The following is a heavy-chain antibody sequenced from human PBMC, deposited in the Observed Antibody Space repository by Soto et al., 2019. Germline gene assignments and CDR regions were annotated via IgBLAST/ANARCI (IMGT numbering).Heavy chain of an antibody. CDR3: AKDGLGAYTYGSYYFDY. Sequence: EVQLLESGGGLVQPGGSLRLSCAASGFTFSSYAMSWVRQAPGKGLEWVSTTSGSGGSTYYADSVKGRFTISRDNSKNTLYLQMNSLRAEDTAAYYCAKDGLGAYTYGSYYFDYWGQGTLVTVSS. D-gene: IGHD5-18*01. CDR1: GFTFSSYA. J-gene: IGHJ4*02. CDR2: TSGSGGST. V-gene: IGHV3-23*01.